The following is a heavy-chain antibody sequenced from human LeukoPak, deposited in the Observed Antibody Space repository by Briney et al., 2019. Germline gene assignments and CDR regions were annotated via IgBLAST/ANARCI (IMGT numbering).Heavy chain of an antibody. CDR1: GGSISSYY. Sequence: ASETLSLTCTVSGGSISSYYWSWIRQPPGKGLEWIGYIYYSGSTYYNPSLKSRVTISVDTSKNQLSLKLSSVTAADTAVYYCARHVPIEKGGDPDYYYYGMDVWGQGTTVTVSS. CDR2: IYYSGST. D-gene: IGHD2-21*02. V-gene: IGHV4-59*08. J-gene: IGHJ6*02. CDR3: ARHVPIEKGGDPDYYYYGMDV.